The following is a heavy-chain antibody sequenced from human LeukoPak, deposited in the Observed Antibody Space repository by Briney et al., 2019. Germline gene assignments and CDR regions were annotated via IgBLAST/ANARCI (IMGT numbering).Heavy chain of an antibody. J-gene: IGHJ2*01. CDR2: IYYSGNT. D-gene: IGHD1-26*01. Sequence: SETLSLTCTVSGGSISSYYWSWIRQPPGKGLEWIGYIYYSGNTNYNPSLKSRVSISIDTSKNQFSLQLSSVTAADTAVYYCARDRDSGLRDFDLWGRGTLVTVSA. CDR3: ARDRDSGLRDFDL. CDR1: GGSISSYY. V-gene: IGHV4-59*01.